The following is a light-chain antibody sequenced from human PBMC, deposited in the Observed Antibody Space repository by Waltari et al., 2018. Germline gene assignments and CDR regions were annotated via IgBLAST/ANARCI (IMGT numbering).Light chain of an antibody. CDR1: SSNIGNNF. J-gene: IGLJ1*01. CDR2: RSD. Sequence: QSVLTQPPSASGTPGQRVTISCSGSSSNIGNNFVYWYQHVPGTAPKRLIYRSDQRPAGVPDRFSSAKSGTSASLAISGLRSEDEGDYYCAAWDDSLNGYYVFGTGTKVTVL. CDR3: AAWDDSLNGYYV. V-gene: IGLV1-47*01.